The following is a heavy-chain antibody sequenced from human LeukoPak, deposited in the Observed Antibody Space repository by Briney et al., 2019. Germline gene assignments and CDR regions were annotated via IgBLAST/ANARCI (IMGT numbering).Heavy chain of an antibody. CDR2: INFSGNT. CDR1: GGSISTYY. D-gene: IGHD6-19*01. J-gene: IGHJ4*02. V-gene: IGHV4-59*01. CDR3: ARSSRYNSAWFLY. Sequence: SETLSLTCTVSGGSISTYYWSWIRQPPGKGLEWIGYINFSGNTNYNPSLKSRLTISLDTSKMQFSLKLTSVTAPDTAVYYCARSSRYNSAWFLYWGRGTLVTVSS.